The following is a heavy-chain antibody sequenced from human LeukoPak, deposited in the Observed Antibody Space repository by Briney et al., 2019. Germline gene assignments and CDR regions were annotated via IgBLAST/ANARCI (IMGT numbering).Heavy chain of an antibody. Sequence: PSETLSLTCTVSGGSISSYYWSWIRQPSGKGLEWIGYIYYSGSTNYNPSLKSRVTISVDTSKNQFSLKLSSVTAADTAVYYCARHGPTQSPSYFDYWGQGTLVTVSS. V-gene: IGHV4-59*08. CDR2: IYYSGST. CDR3: ARHGPTQSPSYFDY. J-gene: IGHJ4*02. CDR1: GGSISSYY. D-gene: IGHD3/OR15-3a*01.